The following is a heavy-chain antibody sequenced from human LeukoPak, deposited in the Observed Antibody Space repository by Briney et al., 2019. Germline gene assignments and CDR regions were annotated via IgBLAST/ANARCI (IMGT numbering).Heavy chain of an antibody. V-gene: IGHV1-24*01. CDR3: ATDLDTIPGFDY. J-gene: IGHJ4*02. D-gene: IGHD3/OR15-3a*01. CDR1: GYTLTELS. Sequence: ASVKVSCKVSGYTLTELSMHWVRQAPGKGLEWMGGFDPEDGETIYAQKFQGRVTMTEDTSTDTAYMELSSLRSEDTAVYYCATDLDTIPGFDYWGRGTLVTVSS. CDR2: FDPEDGET.